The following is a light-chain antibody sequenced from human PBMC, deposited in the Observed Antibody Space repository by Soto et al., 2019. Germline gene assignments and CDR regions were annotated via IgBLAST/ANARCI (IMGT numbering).Light chain of an antibody. CDR1: QSIGSW. CDR2: DAS. CDR3: QQYNSYWT. V-gene: IGKV1-5*01. J-gene: IGKJ1*01. Sequence: DIQMTQSPSSLSASVGDRVTITCRASQSIGSWLAWYQQRPGKAPILLIYDASNLQSGVPSRFSGGRSGTEFTLTISGLQPDDFATYYCQQYNSYWTFGQGTKVDNK.